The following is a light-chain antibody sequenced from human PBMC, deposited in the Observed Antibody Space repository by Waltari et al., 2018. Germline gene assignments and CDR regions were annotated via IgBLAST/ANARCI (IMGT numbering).Light chain of an antibody. V-gene: IGKV1-33*01. CDR1: QDINNY. CDR2: DAS. Sequence: DIQMTQSPSSLSASVGDSVTITCQASQDINNYLNWYQQKPGKAPKLRIYDASNLETVVPTRFSVSGYGTTFTFTISSMHPDDIATYYCQQFHSLLTFGGGTKVEIK. CDR3: QQFHSLLT. J-gene: IGKJ4*01.